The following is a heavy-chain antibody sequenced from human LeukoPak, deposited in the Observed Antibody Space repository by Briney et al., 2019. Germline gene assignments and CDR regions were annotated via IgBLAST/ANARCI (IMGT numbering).Heavy chain of an antibody. CDR1: GFTFSSYW. Sequence: PGGSLRLSCAASGFTFSSYWMSWVRQAPGKGLEWVSYISSSGSTIYYADSVKGRFTISRDNAKNSLYLQMNSLRAEDTAVYYCARGSGELDYGGSTGDLDYWGQGTLVTVSS. D-gene: IGHD4-23*01. CDR2: ISSSGSTI. CDR3: ARGSGELDYGGSTGDLDY. V-gene: IGHV3-48*04. J-gene: IGHJ4*02.